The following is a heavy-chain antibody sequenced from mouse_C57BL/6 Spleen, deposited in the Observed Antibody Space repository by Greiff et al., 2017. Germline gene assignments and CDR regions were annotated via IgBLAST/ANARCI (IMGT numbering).Heavy chain of an antibody. D-gene: IGHD1-1*01. Sequence: QVQLQQPGAELVKPGASVKVSCKASGYTFTSYWMHWVKQRPGQGLEWIGRIHPSDSDTNYNQKFKGKATLTVDKSSSTAYMQLSSLTSEDSAVXYCAKSPYYYGSSLWYFDVWGTGTTVTVSS. CDR3: AKSPYYYGSSLWYFDV. J-gene: IGHJ1*03. CDR2: IHPSDSDT. CDR1: GYTFTSYW. V-gene: IGHV1-74*01.